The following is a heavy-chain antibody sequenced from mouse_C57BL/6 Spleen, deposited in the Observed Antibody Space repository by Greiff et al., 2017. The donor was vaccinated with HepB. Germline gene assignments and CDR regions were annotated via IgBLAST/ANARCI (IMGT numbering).Heavy chain of an antibody. CDR3: ARGGELFRGYAMDY. CDR2: IYPRSGNT. J-gene: IGHJ4*01. CDR1: GYTFTSYG. V-gene: IGHV1-81*01. Sequence: VQLQQSGAELARPGASVKLSCKASGYTFTSYGISWVKQRTGQGLEWIGEIYPRSGNTYYNEKFKGKATLTADKSSSTAYMELRSLTSEDSAVYFCARGGELFRGYAMDYWGQGTSVTVSS.